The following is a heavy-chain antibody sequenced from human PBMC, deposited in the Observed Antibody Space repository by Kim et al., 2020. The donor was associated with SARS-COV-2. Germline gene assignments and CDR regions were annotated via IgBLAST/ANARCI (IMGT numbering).Heavy chain of an antibody. CDR1: GYTFTSYA. D-gene: IGHD2-2*01. J-gene: IGHJ5*02. CDR2: INACNGNT. Sequence: ASVKVSCKASGYTFTSYAMHWVRQAPGQRLEWMGWINACNGNTKYSQKFQGRVTITRDTSASTAYMELSSLRSEDTAVYYCARGGKGIVVVPASPPFDPWGQGTLVTVSS. CDR3: ARGGKGIVVVPASPPFDP. V-gene: IGHV1-3*01.